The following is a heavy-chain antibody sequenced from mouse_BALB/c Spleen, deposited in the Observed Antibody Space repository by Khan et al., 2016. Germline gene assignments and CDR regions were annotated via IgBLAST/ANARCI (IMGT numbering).Heavy chain of an antibody. Sequence: QTQLVQSGPELKKPGETVKISCKASGYTFTNYGMNWVKQAPGKGLKWMGWMNTYTGEPTYADDFKGRFAFSLKTSARTAYLQINNLKNEDTATYFCARVYDYDGDWYFDVWGAGTTVTVSS. D-gene: IGHD2-4*01. CDR3: ARVYDYDGDWYFDV. J-gene: IGHJ1*01. CDR2: MNTYTGEP. CDR1: GYTFTNYG. V-gene: IGHV9-3-1*01.